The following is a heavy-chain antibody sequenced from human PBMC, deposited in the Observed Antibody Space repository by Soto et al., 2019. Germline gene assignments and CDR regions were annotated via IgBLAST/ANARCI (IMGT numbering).Heavy chain of an antibody. CDR1: GFTVSSNY. D-gene: IGHD3-22*01. V-gene: IGHV3-53*01. Sequence: EVQLVESGGGLIQPGGSLRLSCAASGFTVSSNYMSWVLQAPGKGLEWVSVIDSGGSTYYSDSVKGRFTISGASSKNTRYLQMNSLRAEDTAVHYWARNYDSTAGGAFDLWGQGTLGTASS. CDR2: IDSGGST. J-gene: IGHJ3*01. CDR3: ARNYDSTAGGAFDL.